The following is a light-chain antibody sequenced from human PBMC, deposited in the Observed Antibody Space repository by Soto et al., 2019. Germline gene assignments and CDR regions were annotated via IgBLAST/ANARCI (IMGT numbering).Light chain of an antibody. Sequence: QSVLTQPASVSGSPGQSITISCTGTSSDVGGYNYVSWYQQHPGKSSKLMIYGVNNRPSGVFNRFSGSKSGNTASLTISGLQTEDDADYYCSSYTSISTYVFGTGTKVTVL. CDR3: SSYTSISTYV. J-gene: IGLJ1*01. CDR2: GVN. CDR1: SSDVGGYNY. V-gene: IGLV2-14*03.